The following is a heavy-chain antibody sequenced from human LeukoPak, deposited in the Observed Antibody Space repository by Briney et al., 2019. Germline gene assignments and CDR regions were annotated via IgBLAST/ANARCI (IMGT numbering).Heavy chain of an antibody. J-gene: IGHJ6*03. V-gene: IGHV4-59*08. Sequence: SETLSLTCTVSGGSISSYCWSWIRQSPGKGLEWIGHLYHNGGTNYNPSLKSRVTMSLDTSKNQFSLRVNSVTAADSAVYYCARNGTRSVSDFYYYMDVWGKGTTVTVSS. D-gene: IGHD3-10*01. CDR3: ARNGTRSVSDFYYYMDV. CDR1: GGSISSYC. CDR2: LYHNGGT.